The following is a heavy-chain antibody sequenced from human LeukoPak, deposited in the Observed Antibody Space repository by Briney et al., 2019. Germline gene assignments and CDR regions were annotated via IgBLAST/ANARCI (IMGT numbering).Heavy chain of an antibody. Sequence: GGSLRLSCAASGFTFSTYTMYWVRHPPGKRLEWVSIIGNNGGGIHYADSVKGRFTISRDNSKNALYLQMNSLRVEDTAVYYCAIDPNRGTHSWGQGVLVTVSS. CDR3: AIDPNRGTHS. V-gene: IGHV3-23*01. D-gene: IGHD7-27*01. CDR1: GFTFSTYT. CDR2: IGNNGGGI. J-gene: IGHJ4*02.